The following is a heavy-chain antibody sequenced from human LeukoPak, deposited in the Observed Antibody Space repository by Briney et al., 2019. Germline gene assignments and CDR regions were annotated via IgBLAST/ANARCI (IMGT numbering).Heavy chain of an antibody. CDR3: ARSAAGLGWDWYFDL. V-gene: IGHV1-2*02. CDR1: GYTFTGYY. Sequence: ASVKVSRKASGYTFTGYYMHWVRQAPGQGLEWMGWINPNSGGTNYAQKFQGRVTMTRDTSISTAYMELSRLRSDDTAVYYCARSAAGLGWDWYFDLWGRGTLVTVSS. D-gene: IGHD3-16*01. J-gene: IGHJ2*01. CDR2: INPNSGGT.